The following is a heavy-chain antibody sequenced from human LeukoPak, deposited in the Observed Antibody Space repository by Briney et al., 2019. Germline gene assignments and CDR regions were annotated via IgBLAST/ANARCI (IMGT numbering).Heavy chain of an antibody. V-gene: IGHV4-34*01. Sequence: PSETLSLTCAVYGGSFSGYYWSWIRQPPGKGLEWIGEINHSGSTNYNPSLKSRVTISVDTSKNQFSLKLSSVTAADTAVYYCASRVPATDSGADWFDPWGQGTLVTVSS. CDR2: INHSGST. J-gene: IGHJ5*02. CDR3: ASRVPATDSGADWFDP. CDR1: GGSFSGYY. D-gene: IGHD2-2*01.